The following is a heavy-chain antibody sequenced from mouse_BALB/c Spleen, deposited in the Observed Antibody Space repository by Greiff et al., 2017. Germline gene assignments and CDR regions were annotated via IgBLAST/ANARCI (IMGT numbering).Heavy chain of an antibody. CDR2: ISSGSSTI. J-gene: IGHJ3*01. V-gene: IGHV5-17*02. CDR3: AREGTYGNYGAWFAY. CDR1: GFTFSRFG. Sequence: EVKLVESGGGLVQPGGSRKLSCAASGFTFSRFGMHWVRQAPEKGLEWVAYISSGSSTIYYADTVKGRFTISRDNTKNTLFLQMTSLRSEDTAMYYCAREGTYGNYGAWFAYWGQGTLVTVSA. D-gene: IGHD2-1*01.